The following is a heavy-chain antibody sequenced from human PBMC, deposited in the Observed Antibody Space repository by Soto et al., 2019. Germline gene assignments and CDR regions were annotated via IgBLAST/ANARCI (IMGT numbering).Heavy chain of an antibody. CDR2: MNYSGTT. V-gene: IGHV4-31*11. CDR3: ATNRGYDFYYPDS. D-gene: IGHD3-3*01. J-gene: IGHJ4*02. CDR1: GASVKTGGYY. Sequence: QVQLQESGPGLVRPSQTLSLTCDVSGASVKTGGYYWTWIRQHPEKGVEWVGYMNYSGTTYNPSLKSRAFLSLDMSKNQFSLNLTSVTAADTAVYYCATNRGYDFYYPDSWGQGILVTVSS.